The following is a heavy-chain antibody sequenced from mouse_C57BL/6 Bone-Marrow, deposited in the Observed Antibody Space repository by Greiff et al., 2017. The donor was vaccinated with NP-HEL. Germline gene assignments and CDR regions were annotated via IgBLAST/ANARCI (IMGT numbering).Heavy chain of an antibody. J-gene: IGHJ1*03. Sequence: EVMLVESEGGLVQPGSSMKLSCTASGFTFSDYYMAWVRQVPEKGLEWVANINYDGSSTYYLDSLKSRFIISRDNAKNILYLQMSSLKSEDTATYYCARENYYGSSHWYFDVWGTGTTVTVSS. CDR3: ARENYYGSSHWYFDV. CDR1: GFTFSDYY. V-gene: IGHV5-16*01. D-gene: IGHD1-1*01. CDR2: INYDGSST.